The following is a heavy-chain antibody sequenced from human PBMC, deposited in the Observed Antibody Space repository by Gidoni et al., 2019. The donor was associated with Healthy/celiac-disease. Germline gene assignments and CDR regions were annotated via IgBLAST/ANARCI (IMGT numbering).Heavy chain of an antibody. J-gene: IGHJ4*02. CDR1: GGSISSSSYY. V-gene: IGHV4-39*07. CDR2: IYYSGST. D-gene: IGHD2-21*02. Sequence: QLQLQESGPGLVKPSETLSLTCTVSGGSISSSSYYWGWIRQPPGKGLEWIGSIYYSGSTYYNPSLKSRVTISVDTSKNQFSLKLSSVTAADTAVYYCAPSVVTATRPPYFDYWGQGTLVTVSS. CDR3: APSVVTATRPPYFDY.